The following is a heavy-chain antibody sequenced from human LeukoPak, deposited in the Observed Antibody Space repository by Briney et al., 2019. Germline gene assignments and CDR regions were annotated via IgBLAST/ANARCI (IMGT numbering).Heavy chain of an antibody. V-gene: IGHV4-59*08. CDR1: GGSISNYY. CDR3: ARGRYYGSGSYYND. Sequence: SETLSLTCTVSGGSISNYYWSWIRQPPGKGLEWIGYIDHRGSTKFNPSLESRVTLSVDTSKSHFSLKLTSVTAADTAVYYCARGRYYGSGSYYNDWGQGTLVTVSS. CDR2: IDHRGST. J-gene: IGHJ4*02. D-gene: IGHD3-10*01.